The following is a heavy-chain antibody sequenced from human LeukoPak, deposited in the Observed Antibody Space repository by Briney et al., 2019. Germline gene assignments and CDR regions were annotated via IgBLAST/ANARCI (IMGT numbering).Heavy chain of an antibody. CDR2: IYYSGGT. V-gene: IGHV4-39*01. D-gene: IGHD2-2*01. J-gene: IGHJ5*02. Sequence: SETLSLTCTVSGGSISSSSYYWGWIRQPPGKGLEWIGSIYYSGGTYYNPSLKSRVTISVDTSKNQFSLKLSSVTAADTAVYYCARRRRYCSSTSCYNWFDPWGQGTLVTVSS. CDR1: GGSISSSSYY. CDR3: ARRRRYCSSTSCYNWFDP.